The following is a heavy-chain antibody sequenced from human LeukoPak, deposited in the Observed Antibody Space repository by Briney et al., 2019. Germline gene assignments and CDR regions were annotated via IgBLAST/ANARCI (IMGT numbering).Heavy chain of an antibody. CDR3: ARTPVELATDYFDY. V-gene: IGHV1-46*01. D-gene: IGHD5-24*01. CDR2: INPSGGST. CDR1: GYTFTNYY. J-gene: IGHJ4*02. Sequence: ASVKVSCKASGYTFTNYYMHWVRQAPGQGLEWMGIINPSGGSTSYAQQFQGRVTMTRDTSTSTVYMELSSRRSEDMAVYYCARTPVELATDYFDYWGQGTLVTVSS.